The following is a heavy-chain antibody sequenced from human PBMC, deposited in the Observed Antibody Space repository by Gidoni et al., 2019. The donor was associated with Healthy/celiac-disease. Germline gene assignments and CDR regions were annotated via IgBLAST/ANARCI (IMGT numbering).Heavy chain of an antibody. Sequence: QITLKESGPTLVKPTQTLTLTCTFSGFSPSTSGVGVGWIRQPPGKALEWLALIYWDDDKRYSPSLKSRLTITKDTSKNQVVLTMTNMDPVDTATYYCAHQPGITAAFDIWGQGTMVTVSS. V-gene: IGHV2-5*02. D-gene: IGHD3-10*01. CDR1: GFSPSTSGVG. J-gene: IGHJ3*02. CDR3: AHQPGITAAFDI. CDR2: IYWDDDK.